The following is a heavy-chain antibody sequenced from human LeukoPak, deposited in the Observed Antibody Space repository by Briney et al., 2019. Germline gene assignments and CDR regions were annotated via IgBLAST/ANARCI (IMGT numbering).Heavy chain of an antibody. V-gene: IGHV3-23*01. D-gene: IGHD1-26*01. J-gene: IGHJ4*02. CDR1: GFTFSSYA. CDR3: AKALGATRYFFDY. CDR2: ISASGGST. Sequence: GGSLRLSCAASGFTFSSYALTWVRQAPGKGLEWVSGISASGGSTYHGDSVKGLFTISRDNSKNTVYLQMNSLRAEDMAIYYCAKALGATRYFFDYWGQGTLVTVSS.